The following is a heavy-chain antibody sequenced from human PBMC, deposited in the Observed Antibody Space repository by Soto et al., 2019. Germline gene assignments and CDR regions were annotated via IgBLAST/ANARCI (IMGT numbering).Heavy chain of an antibody. V-gene: IGHV3-33*01. CDR3: ARDEDILTGPFDY. Sequence: PGRPLRLSCAASGFTFSNLGMHWVRQAQGKGLEWVAVIWYDGSNKYYADSVKGRFTISRDNSKNTLYLQMNSLRAEDTAVYYCARDEDILTGPFDYWGQGTLVTVSS. CDR2: IWYDGSNK. CDR1: GFTFSNLG. D-gene: IGHD3-9*01. J-gene: IGHJ4*02.